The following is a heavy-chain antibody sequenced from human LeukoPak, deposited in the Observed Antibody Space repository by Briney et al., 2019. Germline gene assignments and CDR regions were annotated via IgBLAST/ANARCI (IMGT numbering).Heavy chain of an antibody. CDR3: ARVLGYYGSGSYYSPLDY. CDR2: IWNDRSNK. V-gene: IGHV3-33*01. J-gene: IGHJ4*02. CDR1: GFTFSSYG. Sequence: RTGGSLRLSCAASGFTFSSYGMHWVRQAPGKGLEWVAVIWNDRSNKYYADSVKGRFTISRDNSKNTLYLQMNSLRAEDTAVYYSARVLGYYGSGSYYSPLDYWGQGSLVTVSS. D-gene: IGHD3-10*01.